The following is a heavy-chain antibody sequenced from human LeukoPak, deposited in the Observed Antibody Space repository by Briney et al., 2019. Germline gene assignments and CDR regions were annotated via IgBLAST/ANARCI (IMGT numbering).Heavy chain of an antibody. V-gene: IGHV3-30*02. D-gene: IGHD3-22*01. Sequence: SGGSLRLSCAASGFTFSSYGMHWVRQAPGKGLEWVAFIRYDGSNKYYADSVKGRFTISRDNSKNTLYLQMNSLRAEDTAAYYCAKGRDSSGYYLGYYYYMDVWGKGTTVTVSS. J-gene: IGHJ6*03. CDR1: GFTFSSYG. CDR2: IRYDGSNK. CDR3: AKGRDSSGYYLGYYYYMDV.